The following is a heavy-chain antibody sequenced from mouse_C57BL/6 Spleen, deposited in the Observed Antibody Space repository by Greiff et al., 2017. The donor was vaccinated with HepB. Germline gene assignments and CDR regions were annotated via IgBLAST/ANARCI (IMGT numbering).Heavy chain of an antibody. CDR2: IDPENGDT. CDR3: TLTGTRAMDY. D-gene: IGHD4-1*01. J-gene: IGHJ4*01. V-gene: IGHV14-4*01. Sequence: VQLQQSGAELVRPGASVKLSCTASGFNIKDDYMHWVKQRPEQGLEWIGWIDPENGDTEYASKFQGKATITADKSSNTAYLQLSSLTSADTAVYYCTLTGTRAMDYWGQGTSVTVSS. CDR1: GFNIKDDY.